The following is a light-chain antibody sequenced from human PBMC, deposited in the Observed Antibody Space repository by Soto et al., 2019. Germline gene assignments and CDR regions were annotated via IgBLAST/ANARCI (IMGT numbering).Light chain of an antibody. CDR2: DVS. Sequence: SALTQPASVSGSPGQSITISCTGTSSDVGTYNSVSWYQQYPGKAPKLMIHDVSNRPSGFSNRFSGSKSGNTASLTISGLQAEDEADYYCSSYTSSSSYVFGSGTKVTVL. J-gene: IGLJ1*01. V-gene: IGLV2-14*01. CDR1: SSDVGTYNS. CDR3: SSYTSSSSYV.